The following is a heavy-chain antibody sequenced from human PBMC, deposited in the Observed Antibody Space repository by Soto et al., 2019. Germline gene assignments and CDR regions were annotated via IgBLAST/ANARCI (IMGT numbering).Heavy chain of an antibody. CDR1: GFTFSPFW. V-gene: IGHV3-74*01. J-gene: IGHJ4*02. CDR3: ARGSTHFDY. D-gene: IGHD2-2*01. Sequence: EVQLVESGGGLVQPGGSLRLSCAASGFTFSPFWMHWVRQVPRKGPVWVSRINSDGNSTSYADSVKGRFTISRDNAQNTLYLPMNSLRAEDTAVYYCARGSTHFDYWGQGTLVTFSS. CDR2: INSDGNST.